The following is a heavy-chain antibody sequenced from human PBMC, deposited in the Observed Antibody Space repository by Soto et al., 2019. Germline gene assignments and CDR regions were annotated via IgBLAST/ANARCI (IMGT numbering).Heavy chain of an antibody. CDR1: GYSFTSYW. D-gene: IGHD3-22*01. J-gene: IGHJ4*02. Sequence: GESLKISCKGSGYSFTSYWIGWVRQMPGKGLEWMGIIYPGDSDTRYSPSFQGQVTISADKSISTAYLQWSSLKASDTAMYYCASLPLGYYDSSCSLDYWGQGTLVTVSS. V-gene: IGHV5-51*01. CDR2: IYPGDSDT. CDR3: ASLPLGYYDSSCSLDY.